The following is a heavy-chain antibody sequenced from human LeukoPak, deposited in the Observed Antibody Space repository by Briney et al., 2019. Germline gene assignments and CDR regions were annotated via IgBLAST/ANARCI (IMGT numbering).Heavy chain of an antibody. CDR1: GGSFSNYY. CDR2: INHSGST. J-gene: IGHJ4*02. Sequence: SETLSLTCAVYGGSFSNYYWSWIRQSPGKGLEWIGEINHSGSTYYNPSLKSRITMSVDTSKNQFYLKLSSVTAADTAVYYCARISPTSQMNNWGRGTLVTVSS. CDR3: ARISPTSQMNN. V-gene: IGHV4-34*10. D-gene: IGHD1/OR15-1a*01.